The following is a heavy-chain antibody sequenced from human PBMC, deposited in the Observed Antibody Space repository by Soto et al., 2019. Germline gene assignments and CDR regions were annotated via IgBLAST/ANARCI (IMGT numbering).Heavy chain of an antibody. CDR1: GGSFSGYI. J-gene: IGHJ4*02. V-gene: IGHV4-34*01. D-gene: IGHD6-19*01. Sequence: PLETLSLTCDVYGGSFSGYIWTWIRQTPGKGLKWIGQINHSGSASYNPSLKSRVTISVHTSNSQSSLELSSVTAADTAVYYCTRGLITGSHYSGGWYYFDSWGQGTQVTVSS. CDR2: INHSGSA. CDR3: TRGLITGSHYSGGWYYFDS.